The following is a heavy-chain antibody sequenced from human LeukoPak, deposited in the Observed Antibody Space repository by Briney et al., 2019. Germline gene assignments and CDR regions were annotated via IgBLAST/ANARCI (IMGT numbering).Heavy chain of an antibody. CDR1: GFTFSNAY. D-gene: IGHD2-21*01. V-gene: IGHV3-15*07. Sequence: GGSLRLSCAASGFTFSNAYMNWVRHAPGKGLEWVGRIKPKTDGETTEYAAPVNGRLSTSRDDSKHMLYLQMNSLTTADPAVSYCITPLPYSAQGGQGTLVTVSS. CDR3: ITPLPYSAQ. CDR2: IKPKTDGETT. J-gene: IGHJ4*02.